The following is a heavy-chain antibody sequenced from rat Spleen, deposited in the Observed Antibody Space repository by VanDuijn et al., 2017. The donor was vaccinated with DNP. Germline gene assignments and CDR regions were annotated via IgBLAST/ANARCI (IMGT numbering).Heavy chain of an antibody. CDR1: GFTFSSFP. CDR3: GRRVYGYLDY. Sequence: EVQLVESGGGLVQPGRSMKLSCAASGFTFSSFPMAWVRQAPTKGLEWVATISTSGGSTYYRDSVKGRFTISRDNAKSTVYLQMDSLRSEDTATYYCGRRVYGYLDYWGQGVMVTVSS. D-gene: IGHD1-6*01. V-gene: IGHV5-46*01. J-gene: IGHJ2*01. CDR2: ISTSGGST.